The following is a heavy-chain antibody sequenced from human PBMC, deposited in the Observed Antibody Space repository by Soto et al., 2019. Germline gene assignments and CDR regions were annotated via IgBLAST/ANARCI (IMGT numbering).Heavy chain of an antibody. D-gene: IGHD3-10*01. CDR3: ARGSPMMVRGDTNFDY. Sequence: EVQLLESGGGLVQPGGSLRLSCAASGFTFSSYAMSWVRQAPGKGLEWVSAISGSGGSTYYADSVKGRFTISRDNSKNTLYLQMNSLRAEDTAVYYCARGSPMMVRGDTNFDYWGQGTLVTVSS. CDR2: ISGSGGST. J-gene: IGHJ4*02. V-gene: IGHV3-23*01. CDR1: GFTFSSYA.